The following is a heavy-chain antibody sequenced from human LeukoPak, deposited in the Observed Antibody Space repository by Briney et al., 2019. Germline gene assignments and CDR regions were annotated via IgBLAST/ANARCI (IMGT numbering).Heavy chain of an antibody. Sequence: GSLRLSCAASGFTFSSYGMHWVRQAPGKGLEGVAVIWYDGSNKYYSDSVKGRFTISRDNSKNTLYLQMNSLRAEDTAVYYCARFGDYGDFGFDYWDQGTLVTVSS. CDR2: IWYDGSNK. CDR1: GFTFSSYG. CDR3: ARFGDYGDFGFDY. J-gene: IGHJ4*02. V-gene: IGHV3-33*01. D-gene: IGHD4-17*01.